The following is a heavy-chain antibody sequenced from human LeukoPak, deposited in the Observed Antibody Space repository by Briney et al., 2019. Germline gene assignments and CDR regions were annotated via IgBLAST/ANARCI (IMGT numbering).Heavy chain of an antibody. CDR3: ATVAPYYYDSSGYYP. CDR1: GYTLTELS. CDR2: FDPEDGET. V-gene: IGHV1-24*01. D-gene: IGHD3-22*01. J-gene: IGHJ5*02. Sequence: ASVKVSCKVSGYTLTELSMHWVRQAPGKGLEWMGGFDPEDGETIYAQKLQGRVTMTEDTSTDTAYMELSSLRSEDTAVYYCATVAPYYYDSSGYYPWGQGTLVTVSS.